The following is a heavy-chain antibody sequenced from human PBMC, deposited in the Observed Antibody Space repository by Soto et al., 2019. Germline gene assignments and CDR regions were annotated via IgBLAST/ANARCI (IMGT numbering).Heavy chain of an antibody. V-gene: IGHV1-46*01. CDR1: GYTFTNYY. J-gene: IGHJ4*02. D-gene: IGHD1-1*01. CDR2: INPTGGST. Sequence: QVQLVQSGAEVKKPGASVKVSCKASGYTFTNYYMHWVRQAPGQGLEWMGMINPTGGSTSYAQKFQGRVTMTRDTSTSTVYMELISLISEDTAVYYCARNDKSGLDYWGQGPLVTVSS. CDR3: ARNDKSGLDY.